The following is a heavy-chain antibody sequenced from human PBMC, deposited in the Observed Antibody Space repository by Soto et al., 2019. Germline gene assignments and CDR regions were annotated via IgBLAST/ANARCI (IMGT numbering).Heavy chain of an antibody. CDR3: ARSISGYCSGGSCYPDLPTYYYYYYGMDV. CDR1: GYTFTSYG. Sequence: GASVKVSCKASGYTFTSYGISWVRQAPGQGLEWMGGIIPIFGTANYAQKFQGRVTITADESTSTAYMELSSLRSEDTAVYYCARSISGYCSGGSCYPDLPTYYYYYYGMDVWAQGTTVTVAS. V-gene: IGHV1-69*13. J-gene: IGHJ6*02. D-gene: IGHD2-15*01. CDR2: IIPIFGTA.